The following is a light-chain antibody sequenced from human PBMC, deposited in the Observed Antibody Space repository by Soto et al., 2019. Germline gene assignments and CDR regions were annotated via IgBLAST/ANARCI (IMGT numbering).Light chain of an antibody. CDR2: ATS. Sequence: EIVLTQSPGTLSLSPGERATLSCRASQSVDSTYLAWYQQKPGPAPRLLIYATSSRAAGVPDRFSGSGSGTDFTLSISRLAPEDFAVYYCQQYGTSPPLYTFGQGTKLDIK. V-gene: IGKV3-20*01. J-gene: IGKJ2*01. CDR1: QSVDSTY. CDR3: QQYGTSPPLYT.